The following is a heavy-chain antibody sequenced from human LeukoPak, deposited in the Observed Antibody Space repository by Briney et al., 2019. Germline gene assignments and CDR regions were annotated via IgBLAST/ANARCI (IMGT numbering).Heavy chain of an antibody. J-gene: IGHJ5*02. D-gene: IGHD2-15*01. Sequence: GGSLRLSCAASGFTFSDYNMRWLRQAPGKGLEWVSSISRSGSTKYYADSVKGRFTISRDNAKNSLFLQMNSLRAEDTAVYYCARVLRYCSGGSCYSLGEFDPWGQGTLVTVSS. CDR2: ISRSGSTK. CDR1: GFTFSDYN. CDR3: ARVLRYCSGGSCYSLGEFDP. V-gene: IGHV3-11*01.